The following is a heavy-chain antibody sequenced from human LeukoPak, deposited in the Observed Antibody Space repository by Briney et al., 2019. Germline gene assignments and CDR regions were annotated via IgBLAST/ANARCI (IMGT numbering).Heavy chain of an antibody. CDR3: ARVPEPTYYDFWSGPQGNAFDI. D-gene: IGHD3-3*01. V-gene: IGHV1-69*01. Sequence: SVKVSCKASGGTFSSYAISWMRQAPGQGLEWMGGIIPIFGTANYAQKFQGRVTITADESTSTAYMELSSLRSEDTAVYYCARVPEPTYYDFWSGPQGNAFDIWGQGTMVTVSS. CDR1: GGTFSSYA. J-gene: IGHJ3*02. CDR2: IIPIFGTA.